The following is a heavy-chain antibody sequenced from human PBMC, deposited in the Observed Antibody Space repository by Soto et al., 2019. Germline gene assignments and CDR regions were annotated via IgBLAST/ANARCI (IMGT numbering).Heavy chain of an antibody. V-gene: IGHV3-21*01. CDR3: ARDVRAGILEWPGYCDY. CDR2: ISSSSSYI. D-gene: IGHD3-3*01. CDR1: GFTFSSYS. Sequence: EVQLVESGGGLVKPGGSLRLSCAASGFTFSSYSMNWVRQAPGKGLEWVSSISSSSSYIYYADSVKGRFTISRDNAKNALYLQMNSLRAEDTAVYYCARDVRAGILEWPGYCDYWGQGTLVTVSS. J-gene: IGHJ4*02.